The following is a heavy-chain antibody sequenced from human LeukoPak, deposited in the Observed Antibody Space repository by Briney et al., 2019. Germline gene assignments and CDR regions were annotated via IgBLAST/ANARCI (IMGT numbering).Heavy chain of an antibody. CDR2: IYYSGST. D-gene: IGHD5-18*01. CDR1: GGSISSYY. J-gene: IGHJ4*02. Sequence: PSETLSLTCTVSGGSISSYYWSWIRQPPGKGLEWIGYIYYSGSTNYNPSLKSRVTISVGTSKNQFSLKLSSVTAADTAVYYCARDNGGGYSYLWGQGTLVTVSS. V-gene: IGHV4-59*12. CDR3: ARDNGGGYSYL.